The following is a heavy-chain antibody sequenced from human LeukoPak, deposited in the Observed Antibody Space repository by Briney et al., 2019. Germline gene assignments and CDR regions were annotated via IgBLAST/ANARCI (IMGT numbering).Heavy chain of an antibody. V-gene: IGHV4-4*07. CDR1: GGSISSYY. CDR2: IYTSGST. Sequence: PSETLSLTCTVSGGSISSYYWSWIRQPAGKGLEWIGRIYTSGSTNYDPSLKSRVTISVDTSKNQFSLKLSSVTAADTAVYYCARIPLAGVPAAIWGQGTLVTVSS. CDR3: ARIPLAGVPAAI. D-gene: IGHD2-2*01. J-gene: IGHJ4*02.